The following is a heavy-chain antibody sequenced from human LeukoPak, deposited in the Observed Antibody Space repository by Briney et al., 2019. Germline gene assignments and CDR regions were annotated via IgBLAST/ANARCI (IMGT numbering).Heavy chain of an antibody. V-gene: IGHV4-59*08. J-gene: IGHJ6*02. D-gene: IGHD4-17*01. CDR2: IYYSGST. Sequence: SETLSLTCTVSGGYISSYYWSWIRQPPGKGLEWIGYIYYSGSTNYNPSLKSRVTISVDTSKNQFSLKLSSVTAADTAVYYCARRDYGDYGVDGMDVWGQGTTVTVSS. CDR3: ARRDYGDYGVDGMDV. CDR1: GGYISSYY.